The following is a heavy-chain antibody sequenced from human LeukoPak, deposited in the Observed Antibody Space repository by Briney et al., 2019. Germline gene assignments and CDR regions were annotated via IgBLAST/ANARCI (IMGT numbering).Heavy chain of an antibody. J-gene: IGHJ5*02. Sequence: PSETLSLTCTVSGGSISSYYWSWIRQPPGKGLEWIGYIYYSGSTNYNPSLKSRVTISVDTSKNQFSLKLSSVTAADTAVYYCARGLLEWLYWFDPWGQGTLVTVSS. CDR1: GGSISSYY. V-gene: IGHV4-59*01. CDR3: ARGLLEWLYWFDP. D-gene: IGHD3-3*01. CDR2: IYYSGST.